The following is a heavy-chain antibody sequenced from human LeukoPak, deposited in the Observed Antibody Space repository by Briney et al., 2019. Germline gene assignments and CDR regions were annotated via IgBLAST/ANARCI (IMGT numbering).Heavy chain of an antibody. CDR1: GVTFSSYA. V-gene: IGHV3-23*01. Sequence: GGSLSLSCAASGVTFSSYAMSWVRQAPGKGLEWVSAISGSGGSTYYAASVNGGFTISRDNSKNTLYLQMNSLRAEDTAVYYCAKSMGVWFGDLFVVDERGDDFDIWGQGTMVTVSS. CDR3: AKSMGVWFGDLFVVDERGDDFDI. J-gene: IGHJ3*02. D-gene: IGHD3-10*01. CDR2: ISGSGGST.